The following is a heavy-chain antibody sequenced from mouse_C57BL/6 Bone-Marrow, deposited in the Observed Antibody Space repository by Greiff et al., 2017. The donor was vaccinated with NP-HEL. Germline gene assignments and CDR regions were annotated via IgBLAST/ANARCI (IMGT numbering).Heavy chain of an antibody. CDR1: GFSLSTFGMG. D-gene: IGHD1-1*01. J-gene: IGHJ3*01. Sequence: QVQLKESGPGILQPSQTLSLTCSFSGFSLSTFGMGVGWIRQPSGKGLEWLAHIWWDDDKYYNPALKSRLTISKDTSKNQVFLKIANVDTADTATYYCARSTTVVATRFAYWGQGTLVTVSA. V-gene: IGHV8-8*01. CDR2: IWWDDDK. CDR3: ARSTTVVATRFAY.